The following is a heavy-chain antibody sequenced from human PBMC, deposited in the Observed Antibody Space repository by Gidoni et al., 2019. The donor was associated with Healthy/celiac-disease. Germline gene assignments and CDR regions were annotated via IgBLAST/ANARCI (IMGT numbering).Heavy chain of an antibody. CDR2: IYYSGST. D-gene: IGHD7-27*01. CDR3: AREENWGSSLPSDYYYYGMDV. V-gene: IGHV4-61*01. J-gene: IGHJ6*02. Sequence: QVQLQESGPGLVKPSETLSLTCTVSGGSVSSGSYYWSWIRQPPGKGLEWIGYIYYSGSTNYNPSLKSRVTISVDTSKNQFSLKLSSVTAADTAVYYCAREENWGSSLPSDYYYYGMDVWGQGTTVTVSS. CDR1: GGSVSSGSYY.